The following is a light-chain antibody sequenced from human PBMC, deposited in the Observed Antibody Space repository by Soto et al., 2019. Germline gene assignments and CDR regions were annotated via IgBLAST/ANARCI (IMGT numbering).Light chain of an antibody. CDR2: AAS. V-gene: IGKV1-39*01. Sequence: DIQLTQSPSSLSASVGDRVTITCRASQCISSYLSWYQQKLGKAPKFLIYAASTLQSGVPSRFSGSGSGTDFTLTISSLQPEDFASYYCQQTYSSPWTFGQGTKVEI. CDR1: QCISSY. J-gene: IGKJ1*01. CDR3: QQTYSSPWT.